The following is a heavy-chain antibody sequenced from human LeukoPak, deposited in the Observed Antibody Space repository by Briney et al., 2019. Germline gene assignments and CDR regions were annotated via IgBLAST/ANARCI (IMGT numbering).Heavy chain of an antibody. CDR3: AKDGQGLTYYFDY. V-gene: IGHV3-30*18. Sequence: GGSLRLSCAASGFTFSSYGMHWVRQAPGKGLEWVAVISYDGSNKYYADSVKGRFTISRDNSKNTLYLQMNSLRAEDTAVYYCAKDGQGLTYYFDYWGQGTLVTVSS. CDR1: GFTFSSYG. D-gene: IGHD1-14*01. J-gene: IGHJ4*02. CDR2: ISYDGSNK.